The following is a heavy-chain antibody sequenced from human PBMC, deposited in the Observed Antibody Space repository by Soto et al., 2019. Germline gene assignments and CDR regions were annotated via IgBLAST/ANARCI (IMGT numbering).Heavy chain of an antibody. V-gene: IGHV1-69*13. Sequence: GASVKVSCKASGGTFSSYAISWVRQAPGQGLEWMGGIIPIFGTANYAQKFQGRVTITADESTSTAYMELSSLRSEDTAVYYCAREVWAAAGPNYYYYYGMDVWGQGTTVTVSS. J-gene: IGHJ6*02. CDR1: GGTFSSYA. CDR2: IIPIFGTA. CDR3: AREVWAAAGPNYYYYYGMDV. D-gene: IGHD6-13*01.